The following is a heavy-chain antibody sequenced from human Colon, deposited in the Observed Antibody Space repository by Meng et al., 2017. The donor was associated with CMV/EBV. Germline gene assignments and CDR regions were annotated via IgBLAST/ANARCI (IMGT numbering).Heavy chain of an antibody. CDR1: GYTFTDYY. CDR3: ERVGGWIGSSSIFGWFDP. CDR2: INSNTGAT. Sequence: GQLGQSGAEVKIPGASGKVSCKGSGYTFTDYYIHWVRQAPGQGLEWMGLINSNTGATKYAQKFQNRITMTRDTSINTVYMQLSGLRSDDTAVYYCERVGGWIGSSSIFGWFDPWGQGTLVTVSS. V-gene: IGHV1-2*02. D-gene: IGHD6-6*01. J-gene: IGHJ5*02.